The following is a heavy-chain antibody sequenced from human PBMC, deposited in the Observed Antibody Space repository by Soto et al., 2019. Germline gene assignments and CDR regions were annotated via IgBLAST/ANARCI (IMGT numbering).Heavy chain of an antibody. CDR1: GGSISSYY. J-gene: IGHJ4*02. CDR2: IYYSGST. Sequence: SETLSLTCTVSGGSISSYYWSWIRQPPGKGLEWIGYIYYSGSTNYNPSLKSRVTISVDTSKNQFSLKLSSVTAADTAVYYCARGGYDYYYIWGSYRLGYWGQGTLVPVSS. CDR3: ARGGYDYYYIWGSYRLGY. D-gene: IGHD3-16*02. V-gene: IGHV4-59*01.